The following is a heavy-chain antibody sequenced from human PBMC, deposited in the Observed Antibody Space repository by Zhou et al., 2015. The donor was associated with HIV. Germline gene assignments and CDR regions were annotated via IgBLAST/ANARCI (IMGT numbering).Heavy chain of an antibody. J-gene: IGHJ4*02. V-gene: IGHV1-46*01. D-gene: IGHD3-9*01. CDR2: INPSGGST. Sequence: QVQLVQSGAEVKKPGASVKLSCKASGYTFTRHYMHWVRQAPGQGLEWMGIINPSGGSTRYAVKLLGRLTMTRDTSTSTVYMELSSLRAEDTAVYYCARDQGTRYDVLTGPSDYWGQGTLVTVSS. CDR3: ARDQGTRYDVLTGPSDY. CDR1: GYTFTRHY.